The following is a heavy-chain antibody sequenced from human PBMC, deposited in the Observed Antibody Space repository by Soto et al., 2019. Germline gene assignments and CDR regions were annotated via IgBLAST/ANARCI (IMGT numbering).Heavy chain of an antibody. CDR1: GGSISSGGYS. CDR2: IYHSGST. J-gene: IGHJ4*02. CDR3: ARTLAAAGSRYFDY. D-gene: IGHD6-13*01. Sequence: NPSETLSLTCAVSGGSISSGGYSWSWIRQPPGKGLEWIGYIYHSGSTYYNPSLKSRVTISVDRSKNQFSLKLSSVTAADTAVYYCARTLAAAGSRYFDYWGQGTLVTVSS. V-gene: IGHV4-30-2*01.